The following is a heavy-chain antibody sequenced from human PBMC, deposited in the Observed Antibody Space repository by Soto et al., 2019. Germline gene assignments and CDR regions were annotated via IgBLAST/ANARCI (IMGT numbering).Heavy chain of an antibody. V-gene: IGHV3-15*07. CDR3: SVSCTTHDYNGMYV. J-gene: IGHJ6*02. D-gene: IGHD2-8*01. CDR1: GFTFSNAW. CDR2: IKSKTDGGTT. Sequence: PGGSLRLSCAASGFTFSNAWMNWVRQAPGKGLEWVGRIKSKTDGGTTDYAAPVKGRFTISRDDSKNTLYLQMNSLKTEDTAVYYCSVSCTTHDYNGMYVWAQGTTVPVS.